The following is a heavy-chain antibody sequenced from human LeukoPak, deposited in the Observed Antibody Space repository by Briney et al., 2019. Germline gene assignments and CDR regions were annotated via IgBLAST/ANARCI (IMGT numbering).Heavy chain of an antibody. D-gene: IGHD4-17*01. V-gene: IGHV4-38-2*02. CDR2: IYHSGST. Sequence: SETLSLTCTVSGYSISSGYYWGWIRQPPGKGLEWIGSIYHSGSTYYNPSLKSRVTISVDTSKNQFSLKLSSVTAADTAVYYCARVSPNTVTTLQYFDYWGQGTLVTVSS. CDR1: GYSISSGYY. CDR3: ARVSPNTVTTLQYFDY. J-gene: IGHJ4*02.